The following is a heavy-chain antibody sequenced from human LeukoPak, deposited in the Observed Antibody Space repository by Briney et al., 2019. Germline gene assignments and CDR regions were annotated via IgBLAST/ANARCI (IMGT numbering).Heavy chain of an antibody. D-gene: IGHD2-2*01. V-gene: IGHV4-59*01. CDR3: ARGGVVVPPRDNWFDL. J-gene: IGHJ5*02. Sequence: SETLSLTCTVSGGSISSYYWSWIRQPPGKGLEWVGYIYYSGSTNYNPSLKSRVTISVDTSKNQFSLKLSSVTAADTAVYYCARGGVVVPPRDNWFDLWGGGTLVTVS. CDR2: IYYSGST. CDR1: GGSISSYY.